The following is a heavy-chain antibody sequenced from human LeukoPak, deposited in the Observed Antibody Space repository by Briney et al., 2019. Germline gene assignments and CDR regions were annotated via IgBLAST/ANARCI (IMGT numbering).Heavy chain of an antibody. V-gene: IGHV4-39*01. CDR2: IYYSGST. Sequence: SETLSVTCTVSGGSISSGSYYWGWIRQPPGKGLECIGSIYYSGSTYYNTSLKSRITISVDSSKNQFSLRLSSVTAADTAVYYCARHGLSAWEGVLDGYFDLWGRGTLVTVSS. D-gene: IGHD1-26*01. J-gene: IGHJ2*01. CDR1: GGSISSGSYY. CDR3: ARHGLSAWEGVLDGYFDL.